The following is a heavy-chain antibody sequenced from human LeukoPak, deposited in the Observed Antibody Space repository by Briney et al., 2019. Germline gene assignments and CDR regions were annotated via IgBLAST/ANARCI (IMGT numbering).Heavy chain of an antibody. D-gene: IGHD5-24*01. Sequence: SETLSLTCTVSGGSISNSNYYWGWIRQPPGKGLEWIGRIYYSGSTYYNPSLKSRVTISVDTSKNQFSLKLSSVTAADTALDLCARMAKISYKYFHYWGQGALVTVSS. V-gene: IGHV4-39*01. CDR3: ARMAKISYKYFHY. CDR2: IYYSGST. CDR1: GGSISNSNYY. J-gene: IGHJ4*02.